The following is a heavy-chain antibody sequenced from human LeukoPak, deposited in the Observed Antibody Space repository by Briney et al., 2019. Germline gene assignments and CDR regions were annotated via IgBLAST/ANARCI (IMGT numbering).Heavy chain of an antibody. D-gene: IGHD3-10*01. CDR1: GFTFSNYA. V-gene: IGHV3-23*01. CDR3: AKGPMGRGFDY. CDR2: ISGSGGNT. J-gene: IGHJ4*02. Sequence: GGSLRLSCAASGFTFSNYAMNWVRQAPGKGLEWVSAISGSGGNTYYSDSVKGWFTISRDNSKNTLYLQMNSLRAEDTAIYYCAKGPMGRGFDYWGQGTLVTVSS.